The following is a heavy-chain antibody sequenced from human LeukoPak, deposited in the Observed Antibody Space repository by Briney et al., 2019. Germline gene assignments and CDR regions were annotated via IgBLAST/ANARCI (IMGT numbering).Heavy chain of an antibody. V-gene: IGHV3-48*01. Sequence: GGSLRLSCAASGFTFSTYDMNWVRQAPGKGLEWISYISNDSTVIYYAESVRGRFTVSRDNAKNSLYLQMNSLRVEDTAVYYCARAVGYWGQGTLVTVSS. CDR3: ARAVGY. D-gene: IGHD4-23*01. J-gene: IGHJ4*02. CDR2: ISNDSTVI. CDR1: GFTFSTYD.